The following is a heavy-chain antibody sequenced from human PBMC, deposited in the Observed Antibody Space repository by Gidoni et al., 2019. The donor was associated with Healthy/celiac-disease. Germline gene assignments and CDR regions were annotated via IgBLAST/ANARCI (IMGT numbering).Heavy chain of an antibody. V-gene: IGHV3-23*01. J-gene: IGHJ4*02. CDR2: ISGSGGST. D-gene: IGHD5-18*01. Sequence: EVQLLESGGGLVQPGGSLRLSCAASGFTFSSYAMSWVRQAPWKGLEWVSAISGSGGSTYYADSVKGRFTISRDNSKNTLYLQMNSLRAEDTAVYYCAKSLRIQLWTTDWGQGTLVTVSS. CDR3: AKSLRIQLWTTD. CDR1: GFTFSSYA.